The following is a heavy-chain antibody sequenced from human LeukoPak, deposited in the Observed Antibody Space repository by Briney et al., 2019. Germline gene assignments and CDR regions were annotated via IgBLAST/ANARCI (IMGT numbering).Heavy chain of an antibody. CDR3: ARGGSSSPYYYFDY. CDR1: GGSISSYY. Sequence: SETLSLTCTVSGGSISSYYWSWIRQPPGKELEWIGYTYYSGSTNYNPSLKSRVTISVDTSKNQFSLKLSSVTAADTAVYYCARGGSSSPYYYFDYWGQGTLVTVSS. CDR2: TYYSGST. D-gene: IGHD2-2*01. V-gene: IGHV4-59*01. J-gene: IGHJ4*02.